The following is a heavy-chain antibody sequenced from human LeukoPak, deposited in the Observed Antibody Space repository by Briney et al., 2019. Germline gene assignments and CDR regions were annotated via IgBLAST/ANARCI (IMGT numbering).Heavy chain of an antibody. D-gene: IGHD4-23*01. CDR1: RGSLSSGSYY. Sequence: SETLSLTCTVSRGSLSSGSYYWSWIRQPPGKGLEWLGYIYYSGSTNHNPPLKSRVTISVDTSKNQSSLKLSSVTAAATAVYYCAGDGQPLAYGGVTWGQGTLVTVSS. CDR3: AGDGQPLAYGGVT. CDR2: IYYSGST. V-gene: IGHV4-61*01. J-gene: IGHJ5*02.